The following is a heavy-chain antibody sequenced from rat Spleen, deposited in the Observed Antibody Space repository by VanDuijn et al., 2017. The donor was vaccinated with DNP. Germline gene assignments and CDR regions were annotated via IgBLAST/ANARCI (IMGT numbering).Heavy chain of an antibody. J-gene: IGHJ2*01. V-gene: IGHV5-7*01. Sequence: EVQLVESGGGLVQPGRSLKLPCAATGFTFSDYNMAWVRQAPKKGLEWVATISYEGSRTYYRESGKGRFTISRDNANGTLYLQMDSLRSEDTATYYCARHYLGALDYWGQGVMVTVSS. CDR1: GFTFSDYN. CDR3: ARHYLGALDY. D-gene: IGHD5-1*01. CDR2: ISYEGSRT.